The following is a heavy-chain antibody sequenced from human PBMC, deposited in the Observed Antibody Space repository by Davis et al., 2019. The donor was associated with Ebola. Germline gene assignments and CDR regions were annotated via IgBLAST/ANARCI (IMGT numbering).Heavy chain of an antibody. CDR3: AISEPPDS. CDR1: GFKFGTYT. J-gene: IGHJ4*02. CDR2: ISSSSTNV. Sequence: GESLKISCAASGFKFGTYTMNWVRQAPGKGLEWISYISSSSTNVYYADSVKGRFTTSRDNAKNTLYLQMNSLRAEDTAVYYCAISEPPDSWGQGTLVTVSS. V-gene: IGHV3-48*04.